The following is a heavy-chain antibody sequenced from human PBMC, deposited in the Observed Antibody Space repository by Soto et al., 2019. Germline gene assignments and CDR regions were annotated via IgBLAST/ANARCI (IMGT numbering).Heavy chain of an antibody. D-gene: IGHD2-21*02. CDR2: IYTSGST. CDR3: ARESPGVTDYNWFDP. CDR1: GGSISSYY. Sequence: PSETLSLTCTVSGGSISSYYWSWIRQPAGKGLEWIGRIYTSGSTNYNPSLKSRVTISVDTSKNQFSLKLSSVTAADTAVYYCARESPGVTDYNWFDPWGQGTLVTVSS. V-gene: IGHV4-4*07. J-gene: IGHJ5*02.